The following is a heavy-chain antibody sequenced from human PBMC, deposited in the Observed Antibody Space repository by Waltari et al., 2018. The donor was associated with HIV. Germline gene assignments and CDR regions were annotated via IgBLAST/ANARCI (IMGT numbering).Heavy chain of an antibody. Sequence: QLVESGGALIQPGRSLSLSCTASGFTFGSYAMNWVRQAPGKGLEWVGFIRSKTSGETREYAASVKGRFSISRDDSKGMVYLQMNSLRADDTALYYCVRDLAWRAFDVWGQGTMVTVSS. CDR2: IRSKTSGETR. V-gene: IGHV3-49*04. CDR3: VRDLAWRAFDV. J-gene: IGHJ3*01. D-gene: IGHD3-3*01. CDR1: GFTFGSYA.